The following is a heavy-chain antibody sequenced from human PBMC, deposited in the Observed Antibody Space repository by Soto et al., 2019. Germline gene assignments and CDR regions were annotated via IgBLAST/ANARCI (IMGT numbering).Heavy chain of an antibody. D-gene: IGHD2-15*01. V-gene: IGHV3-33*01. CDR3: ARESLGGGFDY. J-gene: IGHJ4*02. CDR2: IRYDGSNK. Sequence: QVQLVESGGGVVQPGRSLRLSCAASGFTFSSYGMHWVQQAPGTGQEWVAGIRYDGSNKYYADSVKGRFTTSRDNSKNSLYLQTNSLRAEDTAGYYCARESLGGGFDYGGQGTLVAVAA. CDR1: GFTFSSYG.